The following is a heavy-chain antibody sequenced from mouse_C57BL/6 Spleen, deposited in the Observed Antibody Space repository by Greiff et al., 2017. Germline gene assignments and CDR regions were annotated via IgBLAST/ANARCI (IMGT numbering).Heavy chain of an antibody. CDR3: TTYYGSRGFAY. CDR2: IDPENGDT. CDR1: GFNIKDDY. J-gene: IGHJ3*01. Sequence: VQLQQSGAELVRPGASVKLSCTASGFNIKDDYMHWVKQRPEQGLEWIGWIDPENGDTEYASKFQGKATITADTSSNTAYLQLSSLTSEDTAVYYCTTYYGSRGFAYWGQGTLVTVSA. D-gene: IGHD1-1*01. V-gene: IGHV14-4*01.